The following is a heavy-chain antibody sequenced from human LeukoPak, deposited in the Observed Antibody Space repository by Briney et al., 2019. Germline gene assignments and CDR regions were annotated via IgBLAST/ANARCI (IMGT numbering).Heavy chain of an antibody. CDR3: ARDHRYAFDN. CDR2: ISSSSSYI. Sequence: GGSLRLSCAASGFTFSSYSMNWVRQAPGKGLEWVSSISSSSSYIYYADSVKGRFTISRDNARNSLYLQMNSLRVEDTAVYYCARDHRYAFDNWGHGTLVTVSS. V-gene: IGHV3-21*01. D-gene: IGHD5-12*01. J-gene: IGHJ4*01. CDR1: GFTFSSYS.